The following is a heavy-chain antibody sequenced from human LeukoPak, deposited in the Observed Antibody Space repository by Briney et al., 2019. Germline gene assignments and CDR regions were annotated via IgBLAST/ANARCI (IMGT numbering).Heavy chain of an antibody. V-gene: IGHV4-59*11. CDR3: ARLEMLFYYMDV. J-gene: IGHJ6*03. CDR2: IYYSGST. CDR1: GGSISSHY. Sequence: SETLSLTCTVSGGSISSHYWSWIRQPPGKGLEWIGYIYYSGSTNYNPSLKSRVTISVDTSKNQFSLKLSTVTAADTAVYYCARLEMLFYYMDVWGKGTTVTVSS. D-gene: IGHD2-21*01.